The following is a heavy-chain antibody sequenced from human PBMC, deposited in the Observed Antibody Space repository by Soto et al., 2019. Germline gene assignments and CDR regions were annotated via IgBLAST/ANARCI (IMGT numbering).Heavy chain of an antibody. D-gene: IGHD3-3*01. Sequence: GGSLRLSCAASGFTFSSYGMHWVRQAPGKGLEWVAVIWYDGSNKYYADSVKGRFTISRDNSKNTLYLQMNSLRAEDTAVYYCARDSASLRFLEWAYDYWGQGTLVTVSS. V-gene: IGHV3-33*01. CDR1: GFTFSSYG. CDR2: IWYDGSNK. J-gene: IGHJ4*02. CDR3: ARDSASLRFLEWAYDY.